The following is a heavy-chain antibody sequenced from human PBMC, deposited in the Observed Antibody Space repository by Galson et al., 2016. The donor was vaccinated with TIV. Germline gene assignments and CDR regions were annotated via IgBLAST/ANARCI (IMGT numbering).Heavy chain of an antibody. CDR1: RIDFSSYG. CDR3: AGEVSIPPRHFGMDF. J-gene: IGHJ6*02. V-gene: IGHV3-33*01. CDR2: IWYDGSNE. Sequence: SLRLSCAASRIDFSSYGMHWVRQAPGKGLEWVALIWYDGSNEDYSDSVKGRFTISRDNSINMLYLQMNSLRVEDTAVYYCAGEVSIPPRHFGMDFWGQGTTVTVS. D-gene: IGHD3-3*01.